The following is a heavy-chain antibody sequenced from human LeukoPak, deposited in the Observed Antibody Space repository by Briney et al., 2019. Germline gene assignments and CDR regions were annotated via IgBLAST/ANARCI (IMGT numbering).Heavy chain of an antibody. V-gene: IGHV4-31*03. J-gene: IGHJ4*02. Sequence: SETLSLTCTVSGGSISSGGYYWSWIRHHPGKGLEWIGYIYYSGSNNYNPSLKSRVTISVDTSKNQFSPKLSSVTAADTAVYYCARVVREMATPRPDYWGQGTLVTVSS. CDR1: GGSISSGGYY. D-gene: IGHD5-24*01. CDR3: ARVVREMATPRPDY. CDR2: IYYSGSN.